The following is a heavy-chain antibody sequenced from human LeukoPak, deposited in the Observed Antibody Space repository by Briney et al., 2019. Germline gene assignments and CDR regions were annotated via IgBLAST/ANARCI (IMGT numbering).Heavy chain of an antibody. CDR3: ARVVLSGYDRNRHYYYYGMDV. V-gene: IGHV1-18*01. CDR2: ISAYNGNT. D-gene: IGHD5-12*01. CDR1: GYTFTSYG. Sequence: GASVKVSCKASGYTFTSYGISWVRQAPGQGLEWMGWISAYNGNTNYAQKLQGRVTMTTDTSTSTAYMELRSLRSDDTAVYYCARVVLSGYDRNRHYYYYGMDVWGQGTTVTVPS. J-gene: IGHJ6*02.